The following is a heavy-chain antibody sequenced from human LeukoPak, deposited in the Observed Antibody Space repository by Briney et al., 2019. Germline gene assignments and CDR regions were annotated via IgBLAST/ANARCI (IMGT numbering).Heavy chain of an antibody. CDR2: IIPILGIA. V-gene: IGHV1-69*02. J-gene: IGHJ6*02. Sequence: SVNVSCKASGGTFSSYTISWVRQAPGQGLEWMGRIIPILGIANYAQKFQGRVTITADKSTSTAYMELSSPRSEDTAVYYCARDGVVRPPDCSSTSCPYNYYYYGMDVWGQGTTVTVSS. D-gene: IGHD2-2*01. CDR3: ARDGVVRPPDCSSTSCPYNYYYYGMDV. CDR1: GGTFSSYT.